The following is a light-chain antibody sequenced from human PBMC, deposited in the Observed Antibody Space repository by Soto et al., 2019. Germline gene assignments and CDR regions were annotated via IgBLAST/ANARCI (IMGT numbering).Light chain of an antibody. CDR1: QGISSD. V-gene: IGKV1-9*01. Sequence: DIQLTQSPSFLSASVGDRVTITCRASQGISSDLAWYQQKPGKAPQLLISAASTLQSGVPSRFSGSGSGTEFALTISSLQPEDFATYYCQQLTSFPLTFGGGTKVEIK. CDR3: QQLTSFPLT. CDR2: AAS. J-gene: IGKJ4*01.